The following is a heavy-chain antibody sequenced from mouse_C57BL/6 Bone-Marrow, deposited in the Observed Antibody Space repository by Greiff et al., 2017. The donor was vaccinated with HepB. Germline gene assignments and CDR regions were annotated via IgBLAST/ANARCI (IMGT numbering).Heavy chain of an antibody. CDR3: TTDGGNLYYFDY. D-gene: IGHD1-1*02. J-gene: IGHJ2*01. CDR1: GFNIKDDY. CDR2: IDPENGDT. Sequence: EVQLQQSGAELVRPGASVKLSCTASGFNIKDDYMHWVKQRPEQGLEWIGWIDPENGDTEYASKFQGKATITADTSSNTAYLQLSSLTSEDTAVCSCTTDGGNLYYFDYWGQGTTVTVSS. V-gene: IGHV14-4*01.